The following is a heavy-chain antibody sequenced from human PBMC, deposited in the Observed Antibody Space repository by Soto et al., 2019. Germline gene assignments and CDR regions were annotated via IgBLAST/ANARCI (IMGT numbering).Heavy chain of an antibody. D-gene: IGHD3-10*01. CDR1: SGSISSSNW. Sequence: QVQLQESGPGLVKPSGTLSLTCAVSSGSISSSNWWSWVRQPPGKGLEWIGEIYHSGSTHYNPSRQSRVTISVDKSKNQFSLKLSSVTAADTAVYYCARGQAYYYGSGSYSVGLDYWGQGTLVTVSS. V-gene: IGHV4-4*02. J-gene: IGHJ4*02. CDR2: IYHSGST. CDR3: ARGQAYYYGSGSYSVGLDY.